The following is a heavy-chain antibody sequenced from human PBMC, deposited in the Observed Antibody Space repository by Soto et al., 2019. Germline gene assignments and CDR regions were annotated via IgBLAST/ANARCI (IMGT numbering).Heavy chain of an antibody. V-gene: IGHV3-74*01. J-gene: IGHJ4*02. CDR3: AREGVPTLDF. Sequence: EVQLVESGGGLVQPGGSLRLSCATSGFTFSNYSMHWVRLAPGRGLEWVSRINTEGGSKYYAASVKGRFTISRDNAKNTLYLQMTSLRVDDTAVYYCAREGVPTLDFWGQGTLVTVSS. CDR2: INTEGGSK. CDR1: GFTFSNYS.